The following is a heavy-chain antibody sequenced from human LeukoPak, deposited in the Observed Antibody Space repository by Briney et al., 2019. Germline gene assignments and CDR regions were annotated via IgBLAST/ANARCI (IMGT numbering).Heavy chain of an antibody. CDR1: GGSISSYY. V-gene: IGHV4-59*01. CDR3: ARDRVAATPHYYYYYGMDV. D-gene: IGHD2-15*01. Sequence: SETLSLTCTVSGGSISSYYWSWIRQPPGKGLEWIGYIYYSGSTNYNPSLKSRVTISVDTSKNQFSLKLSSVTAADTAVYYCARDRVAATPHYYYYYGMDVWGQGTTVTVSS. J-gene: IGHJ6*02. CDR2: IYYSGST.